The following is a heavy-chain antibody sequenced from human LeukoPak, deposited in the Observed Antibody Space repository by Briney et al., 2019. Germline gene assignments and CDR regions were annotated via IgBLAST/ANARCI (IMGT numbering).Heavy chain of an antibody. J-gene: IGHJ5*02. CDR1: GFSFSNHG. D-gene: IGHD3-10*01. CDR2: IWDDGNNK. V-gene: IGHV3-33*01. Sequence: GSLRLSCAASGFSFSNHGMHWVRQAPGKRLEWVAVIWDDGNNKRYANSVNGRFTISRENSENTLYLQMTGLPAEATAMYYCARDSYQDYYGRFDPWGQGTLVIVSS. CDR3: ARDSYQDYYGRFDP.